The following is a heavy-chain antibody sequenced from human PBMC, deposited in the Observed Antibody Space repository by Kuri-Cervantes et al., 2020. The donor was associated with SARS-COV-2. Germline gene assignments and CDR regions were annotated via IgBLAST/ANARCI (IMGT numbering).Heavy chain of an antibody. CDR3: ARETYYYDSSGYYTYYYYGMDV. CDR2: TYTSGST. CDR1: GGSISSYY. J-gene: IGHJ6*02. D-gene: IGHD3-22*01. Sequence: SETLSLTCTVSGGSISSYYWSWIRQPAGKGLEWIGRTYTSGSTNYNPSLKSRVTMSVDTSKNQFSLKLNSVTAADTAVYYCARETYYYDSSGYYTYYYYGMDVWGQGTTVTVSS. V-gene: IGHV4-4*07.